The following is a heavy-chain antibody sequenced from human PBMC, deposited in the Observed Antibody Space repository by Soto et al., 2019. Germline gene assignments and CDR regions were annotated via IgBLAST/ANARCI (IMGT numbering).Heavy chain of an antibody. V-gene: IGHV3-30*18. J-gene: IGHJ3*02. CDR3: AKEEWNVLLWFGELSAGAFDI. CDR1: GFTFSSYG. Sequence: GGSLRVSCAASGFTFSSYGMHWVRQAPGKGLEWVAVISYDGSNKYYADSVKGRFTISRDNSKNTLYLQMNSLRAEDTAVYYCAKEEWNVLLWFGELSAGAFDIWGQGTMVTVSS. D-gene: IGHD3-10*01. CDR2: ISYDGSNK.